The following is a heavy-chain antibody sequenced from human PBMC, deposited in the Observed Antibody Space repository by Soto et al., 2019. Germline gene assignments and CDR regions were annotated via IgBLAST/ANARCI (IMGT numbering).Heavy chain of an antibody. V-gene: IGHV1-69*02. CDR1: GGTFSSYT. Sequence: GASVKVSCKASGGTFSSYTISWVRQAPGQGLEWMGRIIPILGIANYAQKFQGRVTMTRNTSTSTAYMELSSLRSEDTAVYYCARGNYDFWSGYYTDYYYYMDVWGKGTTVTVSS. CDR3: ARGNYDFWSGYYTDYYYYMDV. D-gene: IGHD3-3*01. CDR2: IIPILGIA. J-gene: IGHJ6*03.